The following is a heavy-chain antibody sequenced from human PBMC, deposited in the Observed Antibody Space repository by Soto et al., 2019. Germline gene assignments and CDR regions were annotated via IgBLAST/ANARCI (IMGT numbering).Heavy chain of an antibody. Sequence: EVQLVESGGGLVQPGRSLRLSCAASGFTFDDYAMHWVRQAPGKGLEWVAGISWNSGSIGYADSVKGRVTISRDNAKRSLYLKTNSLGAEDTALFYCAKEPIGYGVDVWGHGTTVTVSS. V-gene: IGHV3-9*01. CDR3: AKEPIGYGVDV. CDR1: GFTFDDYA. CDR2: ISWNSGSI. J-gene: IGHJ6*02.